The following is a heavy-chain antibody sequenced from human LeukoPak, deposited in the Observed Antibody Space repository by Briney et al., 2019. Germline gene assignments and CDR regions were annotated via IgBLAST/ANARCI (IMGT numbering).Heavy chain of an antibody. Sequence: GGSLRLSCAASGFTFNSYAMTWVRQAPGKGLEWVSSISGNGGSTYYTDSVKGRFTISRDNSKNTLYLQMNSLRAEDTAVYYCAKEGPYSSGWFPARAGGYFQHWGQGTLVTVSS. V-gene: IGHV3-23*01. CDR2: ISGNGGST. J-gene: IGHJ1*01. CDR3: AKEGPYSSGWFPARAGGYFQH. D-gene: IGHD6-19*01. CDR1: GFTFNSYA.